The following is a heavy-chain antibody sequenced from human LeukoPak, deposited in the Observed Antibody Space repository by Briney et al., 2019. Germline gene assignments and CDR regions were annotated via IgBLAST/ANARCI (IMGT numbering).Heavy chain of an antibody. D-gene: IGHD3-3*01. J-gene: IGHJ4*02. CDR3: ARDVTIFGVVRHGYFDY. CDR2: ISSSSSYI. CDR1: GFTFSSYS. V-gene: IGHV3-21*01. Sequence: GGSLRLSCAASGFTFSSYSMNWVRQAPGKGLEWVSSISSSSSYIYYADSVKGRFTISRDNAKNSLYLQMNSLRAEDTAVYYCARDVTIFGVVRHGYFDYWGQGTLVTVSS.